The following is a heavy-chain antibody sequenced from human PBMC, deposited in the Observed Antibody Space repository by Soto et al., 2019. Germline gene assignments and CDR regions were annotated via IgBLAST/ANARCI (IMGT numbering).Heavy chain of an antibody. CDR2: INPSGGST. D-gene: IGHD3-22*01. CDR1: GYTFTSYY. J-gene: IGHJ5*02. Sequence: QVQLVQSGAEVKKPGASVKVSCKASGYTFTSYYMHWVRQAPGQGLEWMGIINPSGGSTSYAQKFQGRVTMTRDTSTSTVFMELSSLRSEDTAVYYCARVAYYYDSSGYYETDYGWFDPWGQGTLVTVSS. V-gene: IGHV1-46*01. CDR3: ARVAYYYDSSGYYETDYGWFDP.